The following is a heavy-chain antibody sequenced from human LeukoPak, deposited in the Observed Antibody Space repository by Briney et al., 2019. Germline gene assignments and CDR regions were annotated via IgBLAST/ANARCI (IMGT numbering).Heavy chain of an antibody. V-gene: IGHV3-7*01. CDR2: IKKDGREK. J-gene: IGHJ4*02. D-gene: IGHD5-18*01. Sequence: GGSLRLSCAASGFTFSSYWMRWVRQAPGKGREWVANIKKDGREKYYVDSVKGGFTISRDNAKTSLYLQMNSLRAEDTAVYYCVRDLSGVTGYTYGRGIDYWGQGTLVTVSS. CDR1: GFTFSSYW. CDR3: VRDLSGVTGYTYGRGIDY.